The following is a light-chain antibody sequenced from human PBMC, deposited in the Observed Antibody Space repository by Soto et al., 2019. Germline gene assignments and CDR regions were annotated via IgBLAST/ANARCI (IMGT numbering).Light chain of an antibody. Sequence: DIQLTQSPSFLSASVGDRVTITCRASQGISRYLIWYQQKAGKAPKLLIHTASTLQSGVPTRFSGSGSGTEFTLTISSLQPEDFATYYCQQLMSYPITFGQGTRLEIK. CDR1: QGISRY. CDR3: QQLMSYPIT. CDR2: TAS. V-gene: IGKV1-9*01. J-gene: IGKJ5*01.